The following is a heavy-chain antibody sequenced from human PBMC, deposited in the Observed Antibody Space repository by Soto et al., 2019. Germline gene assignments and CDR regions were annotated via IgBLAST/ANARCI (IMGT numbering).Heavy chain of an antibody. V-gene: IGHV1-18*01. J-gene: IGHJ4*02. Sequence: GASVKVSCKASGYTFTSYGIIWVRQAPGQGLEWMGWISAYNGNTNYAQKLQDRVTMTTDTSTSTAYMELRSLRSDDTAVYYCARDLVQWLVLGYWGQGTLVTVSS. CDR2: ISAYNGNT. CDR3: ARDLVQWLVLGY. D-gene: IGHD6-19*01. CDR1: GYTFTSYG.